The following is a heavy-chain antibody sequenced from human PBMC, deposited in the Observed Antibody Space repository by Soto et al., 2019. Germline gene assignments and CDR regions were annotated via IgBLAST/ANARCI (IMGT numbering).Heavy chain of an antibody. CDR1: GGTFSSYA. D-gene: IGHD6-6*01. J-gene: IGHJ3*02. Sequence: QVQLVQSGAEVKKPGSSVKVSCKASGGTFSSYAISWVRQAPGQGLEWMGGILPFFGTANYAQTFQDRVTLTADEATRTAYMELSSLRSEDTAVYYCAGDRPRDAFDIGGQGTMVTVSS. CDR2: ILPFFGTA. V-gene: IGHV1-69*12. CDR3: AGDRPRDAFDI.